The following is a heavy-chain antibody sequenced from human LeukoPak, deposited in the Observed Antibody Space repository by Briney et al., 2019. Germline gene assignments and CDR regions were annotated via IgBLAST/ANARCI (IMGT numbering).Heavy chain of an antibody. D-gene: IGHD2-15*01. J-gene: IGHJ4*02. CDR1: GFTFSSYA. CDR3: AREGAIRYCSGGSCYSGDYYDY. CDR2: ISYDGSNK. V-gene: IGHV3-30*04. Sequence: PGGSLRLSCAASGFTFSSYAMHWVRQAPGKGLEWVAVISYDGSNKYYADSVKGRFTISRGNSKNTLYLQMNSLRAEDTAVYYCAREGAIRYCSGGSCYSGDYYDYWGQGTLVTVSS.